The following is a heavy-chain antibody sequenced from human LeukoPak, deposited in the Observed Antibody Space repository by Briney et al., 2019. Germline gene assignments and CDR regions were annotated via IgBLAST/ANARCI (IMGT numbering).Heavy chain of an antibody. CDR1: GGSINNYY. J-gene: IGHJ3*02. CDR2: IYTRGST. V-gene: IGHV4-4*07. Sequence: AETLSPTCTVSGGSINNYYWRWVRQPAGKGLEWIGRIYTRGSTNYNPSLKSRGTISVDTYKNQFSLKLSSVTAADTAVYYCARGRYCSADICSGGDAFHIWGQGTMVSVSS. D-gene: IGHD2-15*01. CDR3: ARGRYCSADICSGGDAFHI.